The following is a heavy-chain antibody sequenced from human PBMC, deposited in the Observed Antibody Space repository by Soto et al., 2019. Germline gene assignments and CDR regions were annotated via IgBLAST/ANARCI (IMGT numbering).Heavy chain of an antibody. CDR1: GYTFTSYG. CDR2: ISAYNGNT. J-gene: IGHJ6*03. V-gene: IGHV1-18*01. D-gene: IGHD2-2*01. Sequence: GASVKVSCKASGYTFTSYGISWVRQAPGQGLEWMGWISAYNGNTNYAQKLQGRVTMTTDTSTSTAYMELRSLRSDDTAVYYCARDVVVPAAIYYYYYMDFWGKGTTVTVSS. CDR3: ARDVVVPAAIYYYYYMDF.